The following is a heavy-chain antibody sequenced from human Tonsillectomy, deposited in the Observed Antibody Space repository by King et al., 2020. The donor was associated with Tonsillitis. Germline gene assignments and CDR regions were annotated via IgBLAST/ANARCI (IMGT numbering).Heavy chain of an antibody. CDR1: GYTFTNYY. CDR2: INPSGGNT. Sequence: VQLVQSGAEVKKPGASVKVSCKASGYTFTNYYMHWVRQAPGQGLEWMGIINPSGGNTGYAQKFQGRINMTRDTSTSAVYMELSRLGSEDTAVYFCAREGGDWLLDTRIYYFDYWGQGTLVTVSS. CDR3: AREGGDWLLDTRIYYFDY. J-gene: IGHJ4*02. D-gene: IGHD3-9*01. V-gene: IGHV1-46*01.